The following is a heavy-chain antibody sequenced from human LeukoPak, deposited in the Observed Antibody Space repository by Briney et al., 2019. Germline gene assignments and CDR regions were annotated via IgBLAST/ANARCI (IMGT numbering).Heavy chain of an antibody. D-gene: IGHD5-12*01. Sequence: ASVKVSCKASGYTFTSYGISWVRQAPGQGLEWRGWISAYNGNTNYAQKLQGRVTMTTDTSTSTAYMELRSLRSDDTAVYYCASSPTRLSYYYYGMDVWGQGTTVTVSS. CDR3: ASSPTRLSYYYYGMDV. V-gene: IGHV1-18*01. CDR1: GYTFTSYG. J-gene: IGHJ6*02. CDR2: ISAYNGNT.